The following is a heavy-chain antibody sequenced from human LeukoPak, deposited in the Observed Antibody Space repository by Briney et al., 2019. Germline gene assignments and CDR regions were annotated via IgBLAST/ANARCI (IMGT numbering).Heavy chain of an antibody. CDR1: GGSINTYY. Sequence: SETLSLTCTVPGGSINTYYWSWLRQSPREGLEWIAFISYRGTTDYNPSLKSRVTISVDTSKNQFSLRLNSVTAADTAVYYCARHDHGYSSGRFDYWGQGILVTVSS. J-gene: IGHJ4*02. D-gene: IGHD5-18*01. V-gene: IGHV4-59*08. CDR2: ISYRGTT. CDR3: ARHDHGYSSGRFDY.